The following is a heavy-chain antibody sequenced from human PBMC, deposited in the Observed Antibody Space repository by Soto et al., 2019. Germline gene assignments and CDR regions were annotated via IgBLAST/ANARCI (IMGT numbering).Heavy chain of an antibody. Sequence: ASVKVSCTASGYTFTDYDINWVRQASGQGLEYMGWMSPESGNTGYAPQFQGRVTMTRNTSISTAYMELSSLRSEDTAVYYCEVTTGYWGQGTKVTVSS. CDR3: EVTTGY. CDR2: MSPESGNT. D-gene: IGHD2-21*02. V-gene: IGHV1-8*01. J-gene: IGHJ4*02. CDR1: GYTFTDYD.